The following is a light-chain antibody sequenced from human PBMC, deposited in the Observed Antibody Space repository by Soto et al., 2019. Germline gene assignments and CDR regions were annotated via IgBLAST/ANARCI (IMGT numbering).Light chain of an antibody. V-gene: IGKV1-9*01. CDR2: AAS. CDR3: QLLKRYPLS. CDR1: QGISSY. Sequence: IQLTQSPSSLSASIGDRVTITCRASQGISSYLAWYQQKPGKAPELLIDAASTLQSGVPSRFSGSGSGTDFTLTISSLQPEDFATYYCQLLKRYPLSFGGGTKVEIK. J-gene: IGKJ4*01.